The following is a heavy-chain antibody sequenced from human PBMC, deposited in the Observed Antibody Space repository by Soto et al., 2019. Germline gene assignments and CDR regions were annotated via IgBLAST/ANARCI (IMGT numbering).Heavy chain of an antibody. J-gene: IGHJ6*02. Sequence: SESLTLTCTVYGWSFRVYYWSWIRQPPGKGLEWIGEINHSGSTNYNPSLKCRVTISLDTSKNQFYLKLSSVTAADTAVYYCARGRRKQLVDQNYNGLDVWGQGTTVTVSS. CDR2: INHSGST. CDR1: GWSFRVYY. V-gene: IGHV4-34*01. CDR3: ARGRRKQLVDQNYNGLDV. D-gene: IGHD6-6*01.